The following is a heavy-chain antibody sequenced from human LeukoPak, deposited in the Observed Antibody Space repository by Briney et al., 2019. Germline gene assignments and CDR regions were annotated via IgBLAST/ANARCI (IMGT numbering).Heavy chain of an antibody. Sequence: GGSLRLSCAASGFTFSSYCMNWVRQAPGKGLEWVSFISTSSSYIHYADSVKGRFTISRDNARNSLYLQMNSLRAGDTAVYYCARVRKYSGYYSWYFDLWGRGTLVTVSS. CDR3: ARVRKYSGYYSWYFDL. V-gene: IGHV3-21*01. D-gene: IGHD5-12*01. J-gene: IGHJ2*01. CDR2: ISTSSSYI. CDR1: GFTFSSYC.